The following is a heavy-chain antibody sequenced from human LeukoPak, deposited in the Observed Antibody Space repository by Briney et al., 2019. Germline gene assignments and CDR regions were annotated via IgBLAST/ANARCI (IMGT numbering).Heavy chain of an antibody. CDR2: INHSGST. V-gene: IGHV4-34*01. Sequence: PSETLSLTCAVYGGSFSGYYCSWIRQPPGKGLEWIGEINHSGSTNYNPSLKSRVTISVDTSKNQFSLKLSSVTAADTAVYYCARVPGYETAHYYYYYGMDVWAQGTTVTVSS. CDR1: GGSFSGYY. CDR3: ARVPGYETAHYYYYYGMDV. J-gene: IGHJ6*02. D-gene: IGHD5-12*01.